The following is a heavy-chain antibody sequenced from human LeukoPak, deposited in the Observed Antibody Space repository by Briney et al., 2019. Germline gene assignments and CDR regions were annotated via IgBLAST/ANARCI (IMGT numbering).Heavy chain of an antibody. V-gene: IGHV3-23*01. CDR3: GKEGGA. J-gene: IGHJ5*02. Sequence: PGGSLRLSCAASGFRFSGFTMTWVRQAPGKGPEWVSAIGGRGGSTYYADSLGGRFSISRDNSKDMLYLQMNSLKVEDTATYYCGKEGGAWGQGTKATVSS. D-gene: IGHD3-16*01. CDR1: GFRFSGFT. CDR2: IGGRGGST.